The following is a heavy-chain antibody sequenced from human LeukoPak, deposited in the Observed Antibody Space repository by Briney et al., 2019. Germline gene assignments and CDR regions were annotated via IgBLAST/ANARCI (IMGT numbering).Heavy chain of an antibody. Sequence: GASVKVSCKASGYTFSGNYRHWVRQATQQGLEWMGWINPNSGGTNYAQKLQGRVTMTRDTSISTAYMELRRLRSDDTAVYYCARSRRAVSTDYWGQGTLVTVSS. V-gene: IGHV1-2*02. CDR1: GYTFSGNY. D-gene: IGHD2-2*01. CDR2: INPNSGGT. J-gene: IGHJ4*02. CDR3: ARSRRAVSTDY.